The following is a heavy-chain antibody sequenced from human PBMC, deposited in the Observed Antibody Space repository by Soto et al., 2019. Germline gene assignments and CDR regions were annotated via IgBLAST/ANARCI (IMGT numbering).Heavy chain of an antibody. Sequence: ASVKVSCKASGYTFTIYYIHWVRQAPGQGLEWMGTINPSGGSTSYAQKFQGRVTMIRDTSTTTVYMELSSLRSEDTAVHYCARDRDYSDSSGFYGGFDIWGQGTMVTASS. J-gene: IGHJ3*02. CDR1: GYTFTIYY. CDR3: ARDRDYSDSSGFYGGFDI. V-gene: IGHV1-46*01. D-gene: IGHD3-22*01. CDR2: INPSGGST.